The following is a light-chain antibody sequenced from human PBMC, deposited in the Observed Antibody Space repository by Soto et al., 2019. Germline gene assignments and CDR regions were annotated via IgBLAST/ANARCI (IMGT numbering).Light chain of an antibody. CDR3: SSYAGSNLYV. Sequence: QSALTQPPSASGSPGQSVTISCTGTSSDVGGYNNVSWYQQHPGKAPKLMIYEVSKRPSGVPDRFSGSKSGNTASLTVSGLQAEDEADYYCSSYAGSNLYVFGIGTKLTVL. CDR2: EVS. V-gene: IGLV2-8*01. J-gene: IGLJ1*01. CDR1: SSDVGGYNN.